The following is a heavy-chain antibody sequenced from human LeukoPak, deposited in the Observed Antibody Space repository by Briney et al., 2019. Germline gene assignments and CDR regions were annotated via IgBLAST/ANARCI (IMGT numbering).Heavy chain of an antibody. Sequence: ASVKVSCKASGYTFTSYDINWVRQATGQGLEWMGWMDPNSGNTGYARKFQGRVTMTRNTSISTAYMELSSLRSEDTAVYYCARGQTNSMPRFLWGSAGYYFDYWGQGTLVTVSS. D-gene: IGHD3-16*01. CDR2: MDPNSGNT. CDR1: GYTFTSYD. J-gene: IGHJ4*02. V-gene: IGHV1-8*01. CDR3: ARGQTNSMPRFLWGSAGYYFDY.